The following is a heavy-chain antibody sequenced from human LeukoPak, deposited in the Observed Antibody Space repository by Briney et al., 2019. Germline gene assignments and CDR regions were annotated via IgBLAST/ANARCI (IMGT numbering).Heavy chain of an antibody. CDR1: GITLSNYG. CDR3: AKRGVVIRVILVGFHKEAYYFDS. J-gene: IGHJ4*02. V-gene: IGHV3-23*01. Sequence: PGGSLRLSCRVSGITLSNYGMSWVRQAPGKGLEWVAGISGSGGSTNYADSVKGRFTISRDKPKNTLDLQITSLRAEDTAVYFCAKRGVVIRVILVGFHKEAYYFDSWGQGALVTVSS. CDR2: ISGSGGST. D-gene: IGHD3-22*01.